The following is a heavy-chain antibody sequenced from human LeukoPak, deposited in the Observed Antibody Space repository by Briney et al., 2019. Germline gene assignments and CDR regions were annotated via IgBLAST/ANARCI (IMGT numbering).Heavy chain of an antibody. CDR2: ISSSGSTI. CDR1: GFTFSSYA. V-gene: IGHV3-48*03. Sequence: GGSLRLSCAASGFTFSSYAMSWVRQAPGKGLEWVSYISSSGSTIYYADSVKGRFTISRDNAKNSLYLQMNSLRAEDTAVYYCARDDSSSLHYFDYWGQGTLVTVSS. J-gene: IGHJ4*02. CDR3: ARDDSSSLHYFDY. D-gene: IGHD6-13*01.